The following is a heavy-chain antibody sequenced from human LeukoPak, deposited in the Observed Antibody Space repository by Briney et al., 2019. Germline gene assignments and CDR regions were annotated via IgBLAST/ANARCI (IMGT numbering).Heavy chain of an antibody. J-gene: IGHJ4*02. D-gene: IGHD3-16*02. CDR2: ISYNGGNK. V-gene: IGHV3-30*04. Sequence: GGSLRLSCAASGFSFSHYAIHWVRQAPGKGLEWVSLISYNGGNKYYADSVKGRFTISRDNAKNSLYLQMNSLRAEDTAVYYCARANYDYVWGSYRYAYYFDYWGQGTLVTVSS. CDR3: ARANYDYVWGSYRYAYYFDY. CDR1: GFSFSHYA.